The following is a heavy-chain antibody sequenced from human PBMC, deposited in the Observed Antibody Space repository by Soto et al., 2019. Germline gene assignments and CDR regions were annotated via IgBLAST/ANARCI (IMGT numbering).Heavy chain of an antibody. CDR2: ISAAGDP. J-gene: IGHJ6*02. CDR1: GFTFRNYD. Sequence: EVQLVESGGGLVQPGGSLRLSCEASGFTFRNYDMHWVRQGTGTGLEWVSGISAAGDPDYADSVEGRFTISSENAQISFFLHMNSLSVCDTAVYYCARTDRDFYGMDVWCQGTTVIVSS. CDR3: ARTDRDFYGMDV. V-gene: IGHV3-13*05.